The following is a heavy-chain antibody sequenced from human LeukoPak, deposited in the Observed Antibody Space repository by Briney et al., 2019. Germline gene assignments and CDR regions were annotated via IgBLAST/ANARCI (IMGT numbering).Heavy chain of an antibody. V-gene: IGHV3-11*04. CDR3: ARDRATVTTGGSFDY. Sequence: GGSLRLSCAASGFTVSSNYMSWIRQAPGKGLEWVSYISSSGSTIYYADSVKGRFTISRDNAKNSLYLQMNSLRAEDTAVYYCARDRATVTTGGSFDYWGQGTLVTVSS. J-gene: IGHJ4*02. CDR1: GFTVSSNY. D-gene: IGHD4-17*01. CDR2: ISSSGSTI.